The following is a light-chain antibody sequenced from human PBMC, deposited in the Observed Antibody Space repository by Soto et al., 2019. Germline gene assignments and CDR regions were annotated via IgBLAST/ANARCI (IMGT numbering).Light chain of an antibody. J-gene: IGKJ2*02. CDR2: AAS. V-gene: IGKV1-33*01. CDR3: QQYDNLACT. Sequence: DIQMTQSPSSLSASVGDRVTITCQASQDISNYLNWYQQKPGKAPKLLIYAASNLETGVPSRFSGSGSGTDFTFTISSLQPEDIATYYCQQYDNLACTFGQGTKLEIK. CDR1: QDISNY.